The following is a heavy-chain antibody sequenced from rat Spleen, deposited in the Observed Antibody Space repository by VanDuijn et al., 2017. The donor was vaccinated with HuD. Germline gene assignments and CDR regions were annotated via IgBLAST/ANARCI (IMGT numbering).Heavy chain of an antibody. CDR2: IWGDGST. J-gene: IGHJ2*01. Sequence: QVQLKESGPGLVQPSQTLSLTCTVSGFSLTNYGVTWVRQPPGKGLEWMGGIWGDGSTNYKSALKSRLSISRDTSKTQVFLKMNSLQTEDTAIYFCTRASFDYWGQGVMVTVSS. CDR3: TRASFDY. CDR1: GFSLTNYG. V-gene: IGHV2-13*01.